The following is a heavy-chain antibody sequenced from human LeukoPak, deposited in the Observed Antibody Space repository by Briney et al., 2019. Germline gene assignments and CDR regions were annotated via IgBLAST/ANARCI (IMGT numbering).Heavy chain of an antibody. CDR2: MSSSGSTI. CDR3: AREGCSSTSCLDY. CDR1: GFTFSSYE. Sequence: PGGSLRLSCAASGFTFSSYEMNWVRQAPGKGLEWVSYMSSSGSTIYYADSVKGRFTISRDNAKNSLYLQMNSLRAEDTAAYYCAREGCSSTSCLDYWGQGTLVTVPS. J-gene: IGHJ4*02. D-gene: IGHD2-2*01. V-gene: IGHV3-48*03.